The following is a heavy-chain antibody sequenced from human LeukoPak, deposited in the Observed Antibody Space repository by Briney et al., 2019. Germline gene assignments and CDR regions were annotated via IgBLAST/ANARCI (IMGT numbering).Heavy chain of an antibody. Sequence: GGSLRLSCVASGFVFSNYWMAWVRQPPGKGLEWVAHIKEDGTEKYYLDSVKGRLTIARDDARSSLFLQMNSLRVEDTAIYYCVRGGWELDYWGQGSPVTVSS. CDR1: GFVFSNYW. J-gene: IGHJ4*02. V-gene: IGHV3-7*01. CDR3: VRGGWELDY. D-gene: IGHD1-26*01. CDR2: IKEDGTEK.